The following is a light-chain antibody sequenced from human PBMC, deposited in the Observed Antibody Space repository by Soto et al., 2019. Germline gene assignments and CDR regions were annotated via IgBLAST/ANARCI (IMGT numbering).Light chain of an antibody. CDR3: QQYGSSLFT. CDR1: QSVSSSY. CDR2: GAS. V-gene: IGKV3-20*01. J-gene: IGKJ3*01. Sequence: EIVLTQSPGTLSLSPGERATLSCRASQSVSSSYLAWYQQKPGQAPRLLIYGASSRATGIPDRFSGSGSGTDFPLTIRRLEPEDFAGYYCQQYGSSLFTFGRGTKVDIK.